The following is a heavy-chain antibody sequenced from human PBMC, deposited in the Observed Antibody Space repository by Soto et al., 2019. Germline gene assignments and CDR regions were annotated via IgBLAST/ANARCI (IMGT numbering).Heavy chain of an antibody. CDR3: TTEVSAYYYDSSGKFMGAYYYGMDV. V-gene: IGHV3-15*07. CDR2: IKSKTDGGTT. J-gene: IGHJ6*02. CDR1: GFTFSNAW. Sequence: PGGSLRLSCAASGFTFSNAWMNWVRQAPGKGLEWVGRIKSKTDGGTTDYAAPVKGRFTISRDDSKNTLYLQMNSLKTEDTAVYYCTTEVSAYYYDSSGKFMGAYYYGMDVWGQGTTVTVSS. D-gene: IGHD3-22*01.